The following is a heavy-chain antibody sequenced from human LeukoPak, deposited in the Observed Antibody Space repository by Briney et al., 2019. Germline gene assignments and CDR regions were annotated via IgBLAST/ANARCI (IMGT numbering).Heavy chain of an antibody. CDR2: ITSISSRI. J-gene: IGHJ4*02. V-gene: IGHV3-48*04. CDR1: GFTFSSYS. D-gene: IGHD3-10*01. CDR3: ARDGRRAYGSGSAWDY. Sequence: PGGSLRLSCAASGFTFSSYSMNWVRQVPGKGLEWISYITSISSRIHYADSVKGRFTISRDNAKNSLYLQMNSLRAEDTAVYYCARDGRRAYGSGSAWDYWGQGTLVTVSS.